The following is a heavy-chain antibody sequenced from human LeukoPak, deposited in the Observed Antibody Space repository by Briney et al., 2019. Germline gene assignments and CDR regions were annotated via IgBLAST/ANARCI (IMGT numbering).Heavy chain of an antibody. D-gene: IGHD4-17*01. J-gene: IGHJ4*02. CDR2: IRYDGSIE. CDR3: AKDYYGDYTQPGDY. V-gene: IGHV3-30*02. CDR1: GFNFSSFG. Sequence: GGSLKLSCAVSGFNFSSFGMHWVRQTPGKGLEWVAFIRYDGSIEYYGDSVKGRFTVSRDNSKNTLYLQMNSLRAEDTAIYYCAKDYYGDYTQPGDYWGQGTLVTVSS.